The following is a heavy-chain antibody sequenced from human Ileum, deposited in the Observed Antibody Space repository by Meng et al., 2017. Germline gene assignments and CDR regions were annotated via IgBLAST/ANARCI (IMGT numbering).Heavy chain of an antibody. CDR1: GGSVSSGSYY. V-gene: IGHV4-61*01. CDR2: IYYSGST. CDR3: ARSSTSPASYFFDY. D-gene: IGHD6-6*01. J-gene: IGHJ4*02. Sequence: QVQVQGAGPRLVRPSETLSLACTVSGGSVSSGSYYWSWIRQPPGKGLEWIGHIYYSGSTNYNPSLKSRVTISVDMSKNQFSLKLNSVTAADTAIYFCARSSTSPASYFFDYWGQGTLVTVSS.